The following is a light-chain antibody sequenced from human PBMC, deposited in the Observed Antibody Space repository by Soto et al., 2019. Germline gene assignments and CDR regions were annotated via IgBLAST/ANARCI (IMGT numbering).Light chain of an antibody. V-gene: IGKV1-5*03. CDR2: KAS. CDR3: QQSYSALVA. J-gene: IGKJ1*01. CDR1: QTISSW. Sequence: PSTLSGSVGDRVTITCRASQTISSWLAWYQQKPGKAPKLLIYKASTLKSGVPSRFSGSGSGTDFTLTISSLQPEDSATYYCQQSYSALVAFGQGTTGDIK.